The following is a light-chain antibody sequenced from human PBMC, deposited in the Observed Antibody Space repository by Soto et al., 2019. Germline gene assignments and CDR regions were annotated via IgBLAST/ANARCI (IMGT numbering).Light chain of an antibody. CDR3: MQGTHWPPYT. CDR2: KVS. V-gene: IGKV2-30*02. CDR1: QSLLHTDGNTY. Sequence: DVVMTQSPLSLPVTLGQPASISCRSSQSLLHTDGNTYLNWFQQRPGQSPRRLIYKVSNRDSGVPDRFSGSESGTDFTLKISRVEAEDIGVYYCMQGTHWPPYTFGQGTKLEI. J-gene: IGKJ2*01.